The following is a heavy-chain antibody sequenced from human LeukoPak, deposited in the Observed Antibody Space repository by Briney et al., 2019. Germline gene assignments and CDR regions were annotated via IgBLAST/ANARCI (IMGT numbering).Heavy chain of an antibody. CDR3: ARYCSSTSCPISD. V-gene: IGHV1-69*13. J-gene: IGHJ4*02. D-gene: IGHD2-2*01. CDR2: IIPIFGTA. CDR1: GGTLSSYA. Sequence: VASVKVSCKASGGTLSSYAISWVRQAPGQGLEWMGGIIPIFGTANYAQKFQGRVTITADESTSTAYMELSSLRSEDTAVYYCARYCSSTSCPISDWGQGTLVTVSS.